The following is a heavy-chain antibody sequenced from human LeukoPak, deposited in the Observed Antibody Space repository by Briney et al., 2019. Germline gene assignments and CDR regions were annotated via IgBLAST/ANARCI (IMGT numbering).Heavy chain of an antibody. CDR2: IYTSGST. CDR3: ARYVGARGYFDY. J-gene: IGHJ4*02. Sequence: SETLSLTCTVSGGSISSYYWSWIRQPPGKGLEWIGYIYTSGSTNYNPSLKSRVTISVDTSKNQFSLKLSSVTAADTAVYYCARYVGARGYFDYWGQGTLVTVSS. CDR1: GGSISSYY. D-gene: IGHD1-26*01. V-gene: IGHV4-4*09.